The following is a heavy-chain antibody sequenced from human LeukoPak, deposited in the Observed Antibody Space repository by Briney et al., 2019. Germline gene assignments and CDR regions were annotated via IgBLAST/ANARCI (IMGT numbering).Heavy chain of an antibody. Sequence: GGSLRLSCAASGFTFDDYAMHWVRQAPGKGLEWVSLISWDGGTTYYADSVKGRFTISRDNSKNSLYLQVNSLRAGDTALYYCAKERNSGSYSYYFDYWGQGTLVTVSS. CDR3: AKERNSGSYSYYFDY. J-gene: IGHJ4*02. CDR2: ISWDGGTT. CDR1: GFTFDDYA. V-gene: IGHV3-43D*03. D-gene: IGHD1-26*01.